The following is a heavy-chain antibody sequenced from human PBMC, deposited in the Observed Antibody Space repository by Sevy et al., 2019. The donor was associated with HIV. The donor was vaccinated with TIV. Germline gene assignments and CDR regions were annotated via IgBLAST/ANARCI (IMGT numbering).Heavy chain of an antibody. CDR1: GFTFSSYE. CDR3: ATGLGKPTRPNDY. V-gene: IGHV3-48*03. D-gene: IGHD7-27*01. CDR2: ISSSGSSI. Sequence: GGSLRLSCAASGFTFSSYEMNWVRQAPGKGLEWVSYISSSGSSIYDAVSVKGRFTISRDNAKNSLYLQMNSLRAEDTAVYYCATGLGKPTRPNDYWGQRTLVTVSS. J-gene: IGHJ4*02.